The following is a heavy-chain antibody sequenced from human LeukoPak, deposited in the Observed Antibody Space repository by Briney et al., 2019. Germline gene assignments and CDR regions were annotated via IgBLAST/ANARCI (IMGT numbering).Heavy chain of an antibody. CDR3: ASTDLGYCSGGSCYSAATRPRFDP. CDR1: GGTFSSYA. Sequence: ASVKVSCKASGGTFSSYAISWVRQAPGQGLEWMGRIIPILGIANYAQMFQGRVTITADKSTSTAYMELSSLRSEDTAVYYCASTDLGYCSGGSCYSAATRPRFDPWGQGTLVTVSS. D-gene: IGHD2-15*01. V-gene: IGHV1-69*04. CDR2: IIPILGIA. J-gene: IGHJ5*02.